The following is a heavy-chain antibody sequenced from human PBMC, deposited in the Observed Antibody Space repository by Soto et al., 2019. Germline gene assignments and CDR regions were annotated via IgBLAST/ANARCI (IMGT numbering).Heavy chain of an antibody. Sequence: QVQLVESGGGVVQPGRSLRLSCAASGYTFSDHAMHWVRQAPGKGLEWLALISYDGSNKNYADSVRGRFTISTDSSKKTLFLQMNSLRPEDTAVYYCFGSPGCWGQGTLVTVSS. CDR2: ISYDGSNK. D-gene: IGHD3-16*01. CDR3: FGSPGC. V-gene: IGHV3-30-3*01. CDR1: GYTFSDHA. J-gene: IGHJ4*02.